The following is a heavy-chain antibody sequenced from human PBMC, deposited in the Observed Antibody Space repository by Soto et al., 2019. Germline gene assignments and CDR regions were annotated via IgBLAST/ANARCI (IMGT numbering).Heavy chain of an antibody. CDR2: INYSGST. CDR3: AGGVVPFDY. J-gene: IGHJ4*02. Sequence: SETLSLTCAVYGGSFSVYYWSWFRQPPGKGLEWIGEINYSGSTSYNPPLKSRATISVDTSKKQFSLNLNSVTAADTAVYYCAGGVVPFDYWGQGTPVTVSS. V-gene: IGHV4-34*01. CDR1: GGSFSVYY. D-gene: IGHD2-15*01.